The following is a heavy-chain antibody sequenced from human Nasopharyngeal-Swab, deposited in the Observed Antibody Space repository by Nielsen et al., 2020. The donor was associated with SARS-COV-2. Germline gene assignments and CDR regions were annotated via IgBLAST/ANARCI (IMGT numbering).Heavy chain of an antibody. Sequence: GESLKISCAASGFTFSSYGMHWVRQVPGKGLEWVAVISYDGNNKYYVDSVKGRFTISRDNAKNTLYLQMNSLRAEDTAVYYCARVPYSGSRGVGYWGQGTLVTVSS. J-gene: IGHJ4*02. V-gene: IGHV3-30*03. D-gene: IGHD1-26*01. CDR2: ISYDGNNK. CDR3: ARVPYSGSRGVGY. CDR1: GFTFSSYG.